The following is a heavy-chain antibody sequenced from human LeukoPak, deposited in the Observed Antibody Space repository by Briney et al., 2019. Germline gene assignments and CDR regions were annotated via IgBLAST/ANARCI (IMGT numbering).Heavy chain of an antibody. D-gene: IGHD1-26*01. CDR1: GGSFSGYY. CDR3: ASSGSSGDYYFDY. J-gene: IGHJ4*02. V-gene: IGHV4-34*01. CDR2: INHSGST. Sequence: SETLSLTCAVYGGSFSGYYWSWIRQPPGKGLEWIGEINHSGSTNYNPSLKSRVTISVDTSKNQFSLKLSSVTAADTAVYYCASSGSSGDYYFDYWGQGTLVTVSS.